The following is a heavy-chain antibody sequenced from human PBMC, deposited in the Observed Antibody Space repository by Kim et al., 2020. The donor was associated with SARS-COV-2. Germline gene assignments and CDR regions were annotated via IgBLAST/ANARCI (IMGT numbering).Heavy chain of an antibody. CDR3: AVDIVVVPAAIVDWFDP. Sequence: VKGRFTISGDNAKNSLYLQMNSLRAEDTAVYYCAVDIVVVPAAIVDWFDPWGQGTLVTVSS. J-gene: IGHJ5*02. D-gene: IGHD2-2*02. V-gene: IGHV3-11*04.